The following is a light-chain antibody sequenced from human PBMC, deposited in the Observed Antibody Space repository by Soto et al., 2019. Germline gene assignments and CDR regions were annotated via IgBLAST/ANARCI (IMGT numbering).Light chain of an antibody. V-gene: IGKV3-20*01. J-gene: IGKJ5*01. CDR1: QSVSNNY. Sequence: EIVLTQSPGTLSLSPGERATLSRRASQSVSNNYLAWYQQKPGQTPRLLIYGASSRATGIQDRFSGSGSGTDFTLTISRLEPEDFAVYYCKQHGSSPITFGQGTRLEIK. CDR2: GAS. CDR3: KQHGSSPIT.